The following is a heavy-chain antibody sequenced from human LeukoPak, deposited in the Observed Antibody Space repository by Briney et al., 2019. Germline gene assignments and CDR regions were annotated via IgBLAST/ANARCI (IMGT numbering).Heavy chain of an antibody. J-gene: IGHJ4*02. D-gene: IGHD3-9*01. CDR2: ISYDGSNK. Sequence: PGGSLRLSCAASGFAFSSYAMHWVRQAPGKGLEWVAVISYDGSNKYYADSVKGRFTISRDNSKNTLYLQMNSLRAEDTAVYYCARVGVGDYDILDRYYFDYWGQGTLVTVSS. CDR3: ARVGVGDYDILDRYYFDY. V-gene: IGHV3-30*04. CDR1: GFAFSSYA.